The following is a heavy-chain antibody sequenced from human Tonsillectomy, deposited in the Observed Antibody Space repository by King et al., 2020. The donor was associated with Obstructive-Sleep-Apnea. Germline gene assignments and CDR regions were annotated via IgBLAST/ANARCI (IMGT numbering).Heavy chain of an antibody. Sequence: VQLQESGPGLVKPSETLSLSCTVSVYSITSGYYWGGIRQPPGEGLEGIGSIYHSGRTYYNPSHKVRVTISVETSKNQCSLNLSSVTAADTAVYFCARRDFFDYWGQGTLVTVSS. CDR1: VYSITSGYY. J-gene: IGHJ4*02. V-gene: IGHV4-38-2*02. CDR3: ARRDFFDY. CDR2: IYHSGRT.